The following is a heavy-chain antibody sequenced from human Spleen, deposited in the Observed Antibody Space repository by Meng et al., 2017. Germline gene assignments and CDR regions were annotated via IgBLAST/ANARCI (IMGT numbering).Heavy chain of an antibody. J-gene: IGHJ4*02. V-gene: IGHV3-15*01. CDR1: GFTFSNAW. CDR3: GDDFWC. CDR2: IKSKTDGETR. D-gene: IGHD3-3*01. Sequence: EVQVVESGGGLVKPGGSLTLSCEGFGFTFSNAWMSWVRQAPGKGLEWVGRIKSKTDGETRDYAAPVKDRFFISRDDSINTVYLLMNNLQTEDTAIYYCGDDFWCWGQGTLVTVSS.